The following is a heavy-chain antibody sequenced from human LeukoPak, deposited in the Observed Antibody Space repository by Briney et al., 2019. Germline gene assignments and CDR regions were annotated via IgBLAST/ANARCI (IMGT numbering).Heavy chain of an antibody. J-gene: IGHJ4*02. CDR1: GFTFSSYE. Sequence: PGGSLRLSCAASGFTFSSYEMKWVRQAPGKGLEWVSYISSSDGTIYYADSVKGRFTISRDNAKNSLYLQMNSLRAEDTAVYYCARDHSSSFDSWGRGTLVTVSS. D-gene: IGHD6-13*01. CDR3: ARDHSSSFDS. CDR2: ISSSDGTI. V-gene: IGHV3-48*03.